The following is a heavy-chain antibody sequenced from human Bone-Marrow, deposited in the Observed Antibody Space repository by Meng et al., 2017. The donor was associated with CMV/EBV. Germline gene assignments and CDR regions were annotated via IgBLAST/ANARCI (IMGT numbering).Heavy chain of an antibody. CDR1: GFTFGSYE. D-gene: IGHD5-18*01. J-gene: IGHJ4*02. CDR3: ARDPRRGYSYGYQYDY. Sequence: GGSLRLSCAASGFTFGSYEMNWVRQAPGKGLEWVSYISSSGSTIYYADSVKGGFTISRDNAKNSLYLQMNSLRAEDTAVYYCARDPRRGYSYGYQYDYWGQGTLVTVSS. V-gene: IGHV3-48*03. CDR2: ISSSGSTI.